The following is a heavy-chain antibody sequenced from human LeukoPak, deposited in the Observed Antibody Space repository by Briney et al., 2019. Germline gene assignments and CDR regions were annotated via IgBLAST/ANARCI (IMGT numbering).Heavy chain of an antibody. CDR3: ARADTAMANSDGGGGY. V-gene: IGHV3-48*03. Sequence: GGSLRLSCAASGFTFSSYEMNWVRQAPGKGLEWVSYISSSGSTIYYADSVKGRFTISRDNAKNSLYLQMNSLRAEDTAVYYCARADTAMANSDGGGGYWGQGTLVTVSS. J-gene: IGHJ4*02. CDR1: GFTFSSYE. CDR2: ISSSGSTI. D-gene: IGHD5-18*01.